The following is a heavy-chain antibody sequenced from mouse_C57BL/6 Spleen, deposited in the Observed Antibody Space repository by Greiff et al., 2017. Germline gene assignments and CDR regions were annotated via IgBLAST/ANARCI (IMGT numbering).Heavy chain of an antibody. D-gene: IGHD1-1*01. CDR2: INPSNGGT. CDR1: GYTFTSYW. CDR3: ARTLYYGRGDV. Sequence: QVQLQQPGTELVKPGASVKLSCKASGYTFTSYWMPWVKQRPGTGLEWIGNINPSNGGTNYNEKFKSKATLTVDKSSSTAYMQLSSLTSEDSAVYYCARTLYYGRGDVWGQGTTLTVSS. J-gene: IGHJ2*01. V-gene: IGHV1-53*01.